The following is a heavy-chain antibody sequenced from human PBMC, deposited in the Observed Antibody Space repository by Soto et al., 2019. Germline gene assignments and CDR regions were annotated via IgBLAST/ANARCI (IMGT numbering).Heavy chain of an antibody. Sequence: PGGSLRLSCAASGFTFSSYAMHWVRQAPGKGLEWVAVISYDGSNKYYADSVKGRFTISRDNSKNTLYLQMNSLRAEDTAVYYCARDRGSGRDYYYGMDVWGQGTTVTVSS. D-gene: IGHD3-10*01. V-gene: IGHV3-30-3*01. CDR1: GFTFSSYA. CDR3: ARDRGSGRDYYYGMDV. J-gene: IGHJ6*02. CDR2: ISYDGSNK.